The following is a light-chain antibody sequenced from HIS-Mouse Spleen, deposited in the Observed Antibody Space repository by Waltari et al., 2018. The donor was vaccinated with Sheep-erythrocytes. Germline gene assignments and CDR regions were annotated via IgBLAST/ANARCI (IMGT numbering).Light chain of an antibody. J-gene: IGKJ3*01. V-gene: IGKV1-9*01. Sequence: DIQLTQSPSFLSASVGDRVTITCRASQGISSYLAWYQQKPGKAPKLLIYAASTLQSGVPSRFSGSGSGTEFTLTISSLQPEDFATYYCQQLKSYPRGFTFGPGTKVDIK. CDR1: QGISSY. CDR3: QQLKSYPRGFT. CDR2: AAS.